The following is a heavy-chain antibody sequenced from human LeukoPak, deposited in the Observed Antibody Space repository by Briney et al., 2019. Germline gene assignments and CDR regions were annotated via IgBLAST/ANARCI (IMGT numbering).Heavy chain of an antibody. CDR2: IYWDDDK. CDR1: GFSLSTSGVG. V-gene: IGHV2-5*02. Sequence: ESGPTLVKPTQTLTLTCTFSGFSLSTSGVGVGWIRQPPGKALEWLALIYWDDDKRYSPSLKSRLTVTKDTSKNQVVLTITKMDPVDTATYYSAHRSLAAGGDYFRHWGQGTLVTVSS. CDR3: AHRSLAAGGDYFRH. D-gene: IGHD6-13*01. J-gene: IGHJ1*01.